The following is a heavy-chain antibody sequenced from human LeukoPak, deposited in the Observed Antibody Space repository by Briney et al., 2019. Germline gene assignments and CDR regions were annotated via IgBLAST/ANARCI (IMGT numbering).Heavy chain of an antibody. Sequence: GSLRLSCAASGFTFSSYAMSWVRQAPGKGLEWVSGISSSGGSTVYADSVKGRFTISRDNFRNTVFLQMNSLRAEDTAVYYCAKVYVWNEYYFDYWGQGTLVTVSS. J-gene: IGHJ4*02. CDR2: ISSSGGST. D-gene: IGHD1-1*01. CDR1: GFTFSSYA. V-gene: IGHV3-23*01. CDR3: AKVYVWNEYYFDY.